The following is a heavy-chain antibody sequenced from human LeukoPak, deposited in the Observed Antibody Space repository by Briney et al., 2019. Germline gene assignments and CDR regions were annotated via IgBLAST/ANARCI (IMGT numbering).Heavy chain of an antibody. Sequence: GGSLRLSCAASGFTFSSYWMSWVRQAPGKGLEWVAYIMRDGSEKYYVDSVKGRFTISRDNAKNSLYLQMNSLRAEDKAVYYCSREGADTIAFDIWGQGTMVTVSS. V-gene: IGHV3-7*01. CDR3: SREGADTIAFDI. CDR1: GFTFSSYW. J-gene: IGHJ3*02. D-gene: IGHD3-3*01. CDR2: IMRDGSEK.